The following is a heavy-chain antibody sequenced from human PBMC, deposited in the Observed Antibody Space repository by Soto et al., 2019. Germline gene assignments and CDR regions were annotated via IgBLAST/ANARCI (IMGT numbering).Heavy chain of an antibody. D-gene: IGHD3-10*01. V-gene: IGHV4-4*07. J-gene: IGHJ6*02. CDR2: IHSTRSP. CDR3: ARVLTMVRGDPSFYGMDV. Sequence: PSETLSLTCTVSGDSVSKYYWNWIRQPAGKGLEWIGRIHSTRSPNYNPSLKSRVTMSVDTSKNQFSLKLSSVTAADTAVYYCARVLTMVRGDPSFYGMDVWGQGTTVTVSS. CDR1: GDSVSKYY.